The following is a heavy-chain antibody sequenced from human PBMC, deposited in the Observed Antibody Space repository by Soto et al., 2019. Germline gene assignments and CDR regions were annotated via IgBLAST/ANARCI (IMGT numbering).Heavy chain of an antibody. CDR3: ARDKDSSGPQLCS. CDR1: GFTFSSYG. Sequence: GGSLRLSCAASGFTFSSYGMSWVRQAPGKGLEWVSAISGSGVNTYYADSVKGRFTISRDNAKNSLYLQMNSLRADDTAVYYCARDKDSSGPQLCSWGQGTLVTVSS. V-gene: IGHV3-23*01. J-gene: IGHJ4*02. CDR2: ISGSGVNT. D-gene: IGHD3-22*01.